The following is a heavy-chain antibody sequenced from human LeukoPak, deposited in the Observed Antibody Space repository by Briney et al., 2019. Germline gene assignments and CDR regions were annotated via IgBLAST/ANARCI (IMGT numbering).Heavy chain of an antibody. D-gene: IGHD2-15*01. CDR1: GYTFGKYA. J-gene: IGHJ4*02. Sequence: ASVTVSCTASGYTFGKYAIQWVRQAPGQRLEWMGWIDGGNGDTRFSQKFQDRVSFTRDTSATTAYMELTSLRSEDTAVYYCARDQSGDIRVDFDYWGQGTLVAVSS. CDR2: IDGGNGDT. CDR3: ARDQSGDIRVDFDY. V-gene: IGHV1-3*01.